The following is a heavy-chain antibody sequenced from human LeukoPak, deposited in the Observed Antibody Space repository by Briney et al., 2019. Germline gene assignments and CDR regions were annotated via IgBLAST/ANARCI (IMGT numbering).Heavy chain of an antibody. Sequence: SETLSLTCTVSGGSISSGTYYWSWIRQPAGKGLEWIGRVYISGSTNYNPSLKSRVTISLDTSKIQFSLKLSSVTAADTAVYYCARLPAGYYYGSGSYGDYWGQGTLVTVSS. CDR1: GGSISSGTYY. CDR3: ARLPAGYYYGSGSYGDY. CDR2: VYISGST. D-gene: IGHD3-10*01. J-gene: IGHJ4*02. V-gene: IGHV4-61*02.